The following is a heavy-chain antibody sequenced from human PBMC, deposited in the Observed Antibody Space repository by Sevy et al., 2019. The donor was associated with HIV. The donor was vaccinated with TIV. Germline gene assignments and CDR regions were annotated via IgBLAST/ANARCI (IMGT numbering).Heavy chain of an antibody. CDR2: IYSGGST. D-gene: IGHD3-10*01. V-gene: IGHV3-53*01. Sequence: GGSLRLSCAASGLTVSSNYMSWVRQAPGKGLEWVSLIYSGGSTYYADSVKGRFTISRDNSKNTLYLQMNSLRAEDTAVYYCARALSGSGSSFDYWGQGTLVTVSS. CDR1: GLTVSSNY. CDR3: ARALSGSGSSFDY. J-gene: IGHJ4*02.